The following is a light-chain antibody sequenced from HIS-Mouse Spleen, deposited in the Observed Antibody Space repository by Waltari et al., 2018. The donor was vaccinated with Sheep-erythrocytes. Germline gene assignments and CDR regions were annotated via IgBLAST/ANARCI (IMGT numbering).Light chain of an antibody. CDR3: QSADSSGTYPV. CDR1: NIGSKS. CDR2: DDS. V-gene: IGLV3-21*01. Sequence: SYVLTQPPSVSVAPGKTARITCGGNNIGSKSVHWYQQKPGQAPVLVVYDDSDRPSGIPERFSGSSSGTTVTLTISGVQAEDEADYYCQSADSSGTYPVFGGGTKLTVL. J-gene: IGLJ2*01.